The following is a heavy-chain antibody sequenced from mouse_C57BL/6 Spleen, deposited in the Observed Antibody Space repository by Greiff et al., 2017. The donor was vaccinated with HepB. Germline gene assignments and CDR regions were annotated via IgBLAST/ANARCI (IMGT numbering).Heavy chain of an antibody. CDR1: GFTFSSYA. CDR2: INDGGSYT. V-gene: IGHV5-4*01. D-gene: IGHD1-1*01. Sequence: DVMLVESGGGLVKPGGSLKLSCAASGFTFSSYAMSWVNQTPEKRLEWVATINDGGSYTYYPDKVKGRFTISRDNAKNNLYLQMSHLKSEDTAMYYFAREGPITTVVSTRFFDYWGQGTTLTVSS. J-gene: IGHJ2*01. CDR3: AREGPITTVVSTRFFDY.